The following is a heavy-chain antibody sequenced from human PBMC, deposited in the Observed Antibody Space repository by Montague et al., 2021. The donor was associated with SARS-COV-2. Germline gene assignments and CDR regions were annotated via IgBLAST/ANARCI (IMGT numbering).Heavy chain of an antibody. CDR1: GFTFNSYG. D-gene: IGHD6-19*01. CDR3: ARDGNSGSGWYYYYGMDV. Sequence: SLRLSCAASGFTFNSYGMHWVRQAPGKGLEWVAVIWSDGSNKYYADSVKGRFTISRDNSKNTLYLQMNTLRAEDTAVYYCARDGNSGSGWYYYYGMDVWGQGTTVTVSS. V-gene: IGHV3-33*08. CDR2: IWSDGSNK. J-gene: IGHJ6*02.